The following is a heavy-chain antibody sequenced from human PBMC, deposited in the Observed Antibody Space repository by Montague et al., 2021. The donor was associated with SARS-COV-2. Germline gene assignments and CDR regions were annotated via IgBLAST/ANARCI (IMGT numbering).Heavy chain of an antibody. V-gene: IGHV4-34*01. J-gene: IGHJ6*03. CDR2: INHSGST. Sequence: SETLSLTCAVYGGSFSGYYWSWIRQPPGKGLEWIGEINHSGSTDYNPSLKSRVTISVDTSKNQLSLKLSSVTAADTAVYYCARGTPGDIWSGYYPVYYYYYRDVWGKGTTVTVSS. CDR1: GGSFSGYY. CDR3: ARGTPGDIWSGYYPVYYYYYRDV. D-gene: IGHD3-3*01.